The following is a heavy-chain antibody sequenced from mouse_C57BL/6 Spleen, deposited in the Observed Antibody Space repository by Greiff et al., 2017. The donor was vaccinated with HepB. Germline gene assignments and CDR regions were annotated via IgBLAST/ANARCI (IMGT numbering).Heavy chain of an antibody. D-gene: IGHD2-3*01. CDR1: GYTFTSYW. V-gene: IGHV1-69*01. CDR2: IDPSDSYT. Sequence: VQLQQPGAELVMPGASVKLSCKASGYTFTSYWMHWVKQRPGQGLEWIGEIDPSDSYTNYNQKFKGKSTLTVDKSSSTAYMQRSSLTSEDSAVYYCARPIYDGYYSYYFDYWGQGTTLTVSS. CDR3: ARPIYDGYYSYYFDY. J-gene: IGHJ2*01.